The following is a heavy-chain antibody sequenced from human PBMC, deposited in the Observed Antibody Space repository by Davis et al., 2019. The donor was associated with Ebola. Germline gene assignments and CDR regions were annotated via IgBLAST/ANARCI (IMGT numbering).Heavy chain of an antibody. CDR1: GFTFSDYF. CDR3: ARETCTSASCYLF. CDR2: ISSSGATI. J-gene: IGHJ4*02. D-gene: IGHD2-2*01. V-gene: IGHV3-11*01. Sequence: PGGSLRLSCAASGFTFSDYFMTWIRQAPGKGLEWVSYISSSGATIYYGDSVKGRFTISRDNAKNSVYLQLSGLRAEDTAVYYCARETCTSASCYLFWGQGTVVTVSS.